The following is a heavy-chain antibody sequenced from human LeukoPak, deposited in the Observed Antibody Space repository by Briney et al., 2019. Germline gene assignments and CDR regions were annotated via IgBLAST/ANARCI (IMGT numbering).Heavy chain of an antibody. CDR3: ARDGADPDYGGNSVYYYYYYMDV. V-gene: IGHV4-39*07. D-gene: IGHD4-23*01. CDR2: IYYSGTT. CDR1: GGSISSSSYY. Sequence: PETLSLTCTVSGGSISSSSYYWGWIRQPPGKGLEWIGTIYYSGTTYYNPSLKSRVTISVDTSRSQFSLELSSVTAADTAVYYCARDGADPDYGGNSVYYYYYYMDVWGKGTTVTVSS. J-gene: IGHJ6*03.